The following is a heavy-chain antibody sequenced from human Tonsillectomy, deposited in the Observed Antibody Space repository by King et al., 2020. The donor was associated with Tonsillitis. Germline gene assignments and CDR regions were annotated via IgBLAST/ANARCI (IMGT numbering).Heavy chain of an antibody. CDR3: AKDWGFSSSSRGGSYYYGMDV. V-gene: IGHV3-23*04. CDR1: GFTFSSFD. J-gene: IGHJ6*02. D-gene: IGHD3-16*01. Sequence: VQLVESGGGVVQPGGSLRLSCAASGFTFSSFDMNWVRQAPGKGLEWVSGISGTGDITYYVDSVKGRFTISRDSSKNTLSLQMNSLRVEDTAIYYCAKDWGFSSSSRGGSYYYGMDVWGQGTAVTVSS. CDR2: ISGTGDIT.